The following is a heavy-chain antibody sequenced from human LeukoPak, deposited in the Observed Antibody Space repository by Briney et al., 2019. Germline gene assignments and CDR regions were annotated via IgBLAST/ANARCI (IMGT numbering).Heavy chain of an antibody. CDR1: GVSFSGYY. CDR2: INHSGST. Sequence: SETLSLTCAVYGVSFSGYYWSWIRQPPGKGLEWIGEINHSGSTNYNPSLKSRVTISVDTSKNQFSLKLSSVTAADTAVYYCARDMIGMIDYWGQGTLVTVSS. V-gene: IGHV4-34*01. CDR3: ARDMIGMIDY. J-gene: IGHJ4*02. D-gene: IGHD3-22*01.